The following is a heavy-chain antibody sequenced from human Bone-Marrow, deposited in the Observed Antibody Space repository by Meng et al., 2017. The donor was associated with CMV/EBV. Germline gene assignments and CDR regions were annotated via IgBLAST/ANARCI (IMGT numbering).Heavy chain of an antibody. D-gene: IGHD6-13*01. CDR1: GDTFTSYG. Sequence: SLKVSCKASGDTFTSYGISWVRQAPGQGLEWRGGIIPNLGIANYAQKFQGRVTITADKSTSTDHLELGSLRSEDTAVSYCARGAATGRHWFDPWGQGTLVTVSS. CDR2: IIPNLGIA. J-gene: IGHJ5*02. CDR3: ARGAATGRHWFDP. V-gene: IGHV1-69*10.